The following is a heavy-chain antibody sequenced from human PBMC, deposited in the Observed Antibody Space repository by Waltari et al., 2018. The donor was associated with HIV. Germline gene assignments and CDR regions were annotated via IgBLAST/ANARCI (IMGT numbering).Heavy chain of an antibody. V-gene: IGHV1-2*02. CDR1: GYTFTGYY. J-gene: IGHJ2*01. CDR3: TRDAASSGYWYFDL. CDR2: INPNSGGT. D-gene: IGHD3-10*01. Sequence: QVQLVQSGTEVKKPGASVKVSCKASGYTFTGYYMHWVRQAPGQGLEWMGWINPNSGGTKYAQKFQGRVTVTRDTSISTAYMELSRLRSDHTAVYYCTRDAASSGYWYFDLWGRGTLVTVSS.